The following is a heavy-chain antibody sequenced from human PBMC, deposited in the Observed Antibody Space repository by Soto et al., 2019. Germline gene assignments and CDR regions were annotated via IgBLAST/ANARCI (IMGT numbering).Heavy chain of an antibody. CDR3: ARDLGYIVVVPAERGTAGMDV. CDR2: ISAYNGNT. CDR1: GYTFTSYG. V-gene: IGHV1-18*01. D-gene: IGHD2-2*01. J-gene: IGHJ6*02. Sequence: ASVKVSCKASGYTFTSYGISWVRQAPGQGLEWMGWISAYNGNTNYAQKLQGRVTMTTDTSTSKAYMELRSLRSDDTAVYYCARDLGYIVVVPAERGTAGMDVWGQGTTVTVSS.